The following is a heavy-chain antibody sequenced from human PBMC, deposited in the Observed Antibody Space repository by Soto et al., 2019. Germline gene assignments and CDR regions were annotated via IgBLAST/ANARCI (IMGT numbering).Heavy chain of an antibody. CDR1: GGSINSGGFY. Sequence: SETLSLTCTVSGGSINSGGFYWSWIRQHPGKGLEWIGEIYHSGSTNYNPSPKSRVTISVDKSKNQFSLQLSSVTAADTAVYYCARAGRGYCSGGSCYSGLHGMDVWAQGPTVTVSS. CDR2: IYHSGST. V-gene: IGHV4-31*03. D-gene: IGHD2-15*01. J-gene: IGHJ6*02. CDR3: ARAGRGYCSGGSCYSGLHGMDV.